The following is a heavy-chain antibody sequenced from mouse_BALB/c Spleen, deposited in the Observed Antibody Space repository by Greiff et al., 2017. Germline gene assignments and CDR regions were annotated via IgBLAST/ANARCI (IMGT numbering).Heavy chain of an antibody. CDR1: GYTFTSYW. CDR2: INPSTGYT. CDR3: ARGLTFAY. Sequence: QVQLQQSGAELAKPGASVKMSCKASGYTFTSYWMHWVKQRPGQGLEWIGYINPSTGYTEYNQKFKDKATLTADKSSSTAYMQLSSLTSEDSAVYYCARGLTFAYWGQGTLVTVSA. D-gene: IGHD3-1*01. V-gene: IGHV1-7*01. J-gene: IGHJ3*01.